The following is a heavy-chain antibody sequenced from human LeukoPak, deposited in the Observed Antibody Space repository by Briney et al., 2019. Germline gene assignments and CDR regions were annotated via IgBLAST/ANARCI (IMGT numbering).Heavy chain of an antibody. CDR3: ASEGSSSYYAFDI. CDR2: INPSGGST. CDR1: GYTFTSYY. D-gene: IGHD6-13*01. V-gene: IGHV1-46*01. J-gene: IGHJ3*02. Sequence: ASVKVSCKASGYTFTSYYMHWVRQAPGQGLEWMGIINPSGGSTGYAQKFQGRVTMTRDMSTSTVYMELSSLRSEDTAVYYCASEGSSSYYAFDIWGQGTMVTVSS.